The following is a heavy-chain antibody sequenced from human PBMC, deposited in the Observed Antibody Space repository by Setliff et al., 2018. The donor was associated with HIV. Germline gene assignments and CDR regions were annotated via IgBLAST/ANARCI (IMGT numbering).Heavy chain of an antibody. CDR1: GFTFSTYW. CDR2: INSDGSST. J-gene: IGHJ4*02. CDR3: AREGGYGDSY. D-gene: IGHD4-17*01. V-gene: IGHV3-74*01. Sequence: PSETLRLSCAASGFTFSTYWMHWVRQAPGKGLVWVSRINSDGSSTTYADSVKGRFTISRGSAKNTLYLQMNSLRVEDTSVYYCAREGGYGDSYWGQGTLVTVSS.